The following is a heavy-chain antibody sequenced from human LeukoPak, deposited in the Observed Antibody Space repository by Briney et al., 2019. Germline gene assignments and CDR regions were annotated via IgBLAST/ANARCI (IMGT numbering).Heavy chain of an antibody. CDR2: IIPILGIA. J-gene: IGHJ6*02. D-gene: IGHD1-7*01. CDR1: GGTFSSYA. Sequence: SVRVSCKASGGTFSSYAISWVRQAPGQGLEWMGRIIPILGIANYAQKFQGRVTITADKSTSTAYMELSSLRSEDTAVYYCARVTGTTVHYYYYYGMDVWGQGTTVTVSS. V-gene: IGHV1-69*04. CDR3: ARVTGTTVHYYYYYGMDV.